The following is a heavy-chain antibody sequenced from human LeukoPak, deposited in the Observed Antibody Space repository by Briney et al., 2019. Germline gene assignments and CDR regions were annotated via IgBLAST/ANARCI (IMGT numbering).Heavy chain of an antibody. CDR2: IYNGGNT. CDR3: AAGPWELDF. D-gene: IGHD1-26*01. V-gene: IGHV4-4*09. J-gene: IGHJ4*02. CDR1: GASINTYY. Sequence: SETLSLTCTVSGASINTYYASWIRQAPGKGLEFIGFIYNGGNTSYNPSLKSRATISVDTSNNQFSLRLTSVTAADTAMYYFAAGPWELDFWGQGTLVTVSS.